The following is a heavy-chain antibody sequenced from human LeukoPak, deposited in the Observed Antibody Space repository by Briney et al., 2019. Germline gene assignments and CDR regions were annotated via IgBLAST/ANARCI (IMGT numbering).Heavy chain of an antibody. V-gene: IGHV1-18*01. CDR1: GYTFTSSG. D-gene: IGHD1-1*01. J-gene: IGHJ6*03. CDR3: ARAGSYYMDV. CDR2: IDAYNGNT. Sequence: AASVKVSCKASGYTFTSSGISWVRQAPGQGLEWMGWIDAYNGNTNYAQKLQGRVTMTTDTSTTTAYMELRSLRLDDTAVYYCARAGSYYMDVWGKGTTVTVSS.